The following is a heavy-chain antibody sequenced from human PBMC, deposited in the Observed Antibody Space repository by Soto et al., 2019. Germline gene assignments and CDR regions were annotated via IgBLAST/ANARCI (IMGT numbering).Heavy chain of an antibody. CDR2: ISGSGSAT. CDR3: VKDLWLRGFPPRGAY. Sequence: PGGSLRLSCAASGLTFNTYAMSWFRQAPGKGLEWVPSISGSGSATYYADSVRGRSTISRDNPKNTLFLQMNSLRAEDTAVYYCVKDLWLRGFPPRGAYWGQRIVVTVAS. J-gene: IGHJ4*02. CDR1: GLTFNTYA. D-gene: IGHD3-10*01. V-gene: IGHV3-23*01.